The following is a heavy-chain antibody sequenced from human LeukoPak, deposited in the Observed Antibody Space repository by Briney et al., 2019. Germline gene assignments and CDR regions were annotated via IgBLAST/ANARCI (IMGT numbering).Heavy chain of an antibody. CDR2: LSGSGGST. Sequence: QPGGSLRRSCAASGFTFSSYAMSWVRQAPGKGLEWVSALSGSGGSTYHADSVKGRFTISRDNSKNTLYLQMNSLRAEDTAVYYCAKDLFRKSGSYSYWGQGTLVTVSS. CDR3: AKDLFRKSGSYSY. J-gene: IGHJ4*02. V-gene: IGHV3-23*01. CDR1: GFTFSSYA. D-gene: IGHD1-26*01.